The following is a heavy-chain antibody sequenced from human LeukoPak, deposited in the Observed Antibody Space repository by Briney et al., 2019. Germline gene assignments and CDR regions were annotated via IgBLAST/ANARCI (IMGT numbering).Heavy chain of an antibody. CDR3: ARGKRSTLDY. V-gene: IGHV1-69*01. Sequence: GASVKVSCKASGGTYSSYAISWVRQAPGQGLEWMGGIIPIFGTANYAQKFQGRVTITADESTSTAYMELSSLRSEDTAVYYCARGKRSTLDYWGQGTLVTVSS. D-gene: IGHD5-24*01. CDR2: IIPIFGTA. CDR1: GGTYSSYA. J-gene: IGHJ4*02.